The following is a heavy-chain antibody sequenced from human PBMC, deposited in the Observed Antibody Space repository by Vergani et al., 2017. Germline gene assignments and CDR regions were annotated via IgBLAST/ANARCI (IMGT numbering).Heavy chain of an antibody. CDR1: GFTFTSYA. CDR2: INTNTGNP. CDR3: AIGEYGGTTRASYYFDY. Sequence: QLVQSGPEVKKPGTSVKVSCKASGFTFTSYAMNWVRQAPGQGLEWMGWINTNTGNPTYAQGFTGRFVFSLDTSVSTAYLQISSLKAEDTAVYYCAIGEYGGTTRASYYFDYWGQGTLVTVSS. J-gene: IGHJ4*02. V-gene: IGHV7-4-1*02. D-gene: IGHD4-23*01.